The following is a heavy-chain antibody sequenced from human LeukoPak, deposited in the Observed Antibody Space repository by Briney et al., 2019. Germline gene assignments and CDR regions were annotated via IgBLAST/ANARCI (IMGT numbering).Heavy chain of an antibody. Sequence: GGSLRLSCAASGFTFSSYSMNWVRQAPGKGLEWVSSISSSSSYIYYADSVKGRFTISRDNAKNSLYLQMNSLRAEDTAVYYCARDYRFAAYYYDSSRQRPLGMGDWGQGTMVTVSS. J-gene: IGHJ3*01. CDR3: ARDYRFAAYYYDSSRQRPLGMGD. D-gene: IGHD3-22*01. CDR1: GFTFSSYS. V-gene: IGHV3-21*01. CDR2: ISSSSSYI.